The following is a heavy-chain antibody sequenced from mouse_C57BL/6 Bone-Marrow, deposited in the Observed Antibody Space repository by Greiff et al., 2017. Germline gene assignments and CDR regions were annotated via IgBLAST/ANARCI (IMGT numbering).Heavy chain of an antibody. Sequence: QVQLQQPGAELVKPGASVKLSCKASGYTFTSYWMHWVKQRPGQGLEWIGMIHPNSGSTNYNEKFKSKATLTVDKSSSTAYMQLSSLTSEDSAVYYCARLRGKSYYYGSSSFAYWGQGTLVTVSA. CDR1: GYTFTSYW. V-gene: IGHV1-64*01. J-gene: IGHJ3*01. CDR2: IHPNSGST. CDR3: ARLRGKSYYYGSSSFAY. D-gene: IGHD1-1*01.